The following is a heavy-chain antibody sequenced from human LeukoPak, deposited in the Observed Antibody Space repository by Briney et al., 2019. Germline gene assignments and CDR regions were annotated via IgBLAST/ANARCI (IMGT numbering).Heavy chain of an antibody. CDR3: ARGGDIVVVVAATRGRFDP. CDR2: INHSGST. CDR1: GGSFSGYY. V-gene: IGHV4-34*01. J-gene: IGHJ5*02. Sequence: PSETLSLTCAVYGGSFSGYYWSWIRQPPGKGLEWIGEINHSGSTNYNPSLKSRVTISVDTSKNQFSLKLSSVTAADTAVYYCARGGDIVVVVAATRGRFDPWGQGTLVTVSS. D-gene: IGHD2-15*01.